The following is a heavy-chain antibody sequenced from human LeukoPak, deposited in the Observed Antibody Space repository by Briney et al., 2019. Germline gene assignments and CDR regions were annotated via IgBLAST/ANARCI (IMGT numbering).Heavy chain of an antibody. CDR1: GFTFRSYW. Sequence: GGSPRLSCAASGFTFRSYWMSWVRQAPGKRRGWVANINQDGSEKHYVDSVKGRFTVSRDNAKNSLYLQMNSLQGEDTAVYYCARDADLGATIIGAFDLWGQGTMVTVSS. V-gene: IGHV3-7*01. J-gene: IGHJ3*01. CDR3: ARDADLGATIIGAFDL. CDR2: INQDGSEK. D-gene: IGHD5-24*01.